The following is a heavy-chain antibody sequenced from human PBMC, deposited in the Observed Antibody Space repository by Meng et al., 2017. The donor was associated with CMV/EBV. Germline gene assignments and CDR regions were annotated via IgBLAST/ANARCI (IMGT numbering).Heavy chain of an antibody. J-gene: IGHJ6*02. V-gene: IGHV1-69*02. CDR1: GGTFSSYT. CDR2: IIPILGIA. Sequence: SVKVSCKASGGTFSSYTISWVRQAPGQGLEWMGRIIPILGIANYAQKFQGRVTITADKSTSTAYMELSSLRSEDTAVYYCARVGCSSTSCYGMDVWGQGTTVTVS. D-gene: IGHD2-2*01. CDR3: ARVGCSSTSCYGMDV.